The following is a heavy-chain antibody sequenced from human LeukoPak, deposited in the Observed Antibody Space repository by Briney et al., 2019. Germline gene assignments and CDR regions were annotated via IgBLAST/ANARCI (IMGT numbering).Heavy chain of an antibody. CDR3: ATSNYYHSSGTTHDY. CDR2: ISSSSSTI. CDR1: GFTFSSYS. V-gene: IGHV3-48*01. J-gene: IGHJ4*02. D-gene: IGHD3-22*01. Sequence: GGSLRLSCAASGFTFSSYSMTWVRQAPGKGLEWVSYISSSSSTIYYADSVKGRFTISRDNAKNSLSLQMNSLRAEDTAVYYCATSNYYHSSGTTHDYWGQGTLVTVSS.